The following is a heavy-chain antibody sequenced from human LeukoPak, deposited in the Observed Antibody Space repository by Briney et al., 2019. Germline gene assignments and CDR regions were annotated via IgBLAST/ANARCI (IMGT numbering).Heavy chain of an antibody. J-gene: IGHJ4*02. Sequence: GGSLRLSCAASGFTFSSYWMHWVRQAPGKGLVWVSRINSDGSSTTYADSVKGRFTISRGNAKSTLYLQMNSLRVDDTAVYYCAKVTAVTNTGALDYWGQGTLVTVSS. V-gene: IGHV3-74*01. CDR1: GFTFSSYW. CDR3: AKVTAVTNTGALDY. CDR2: INSDGSST. D-gene: IGHD4-17*01.